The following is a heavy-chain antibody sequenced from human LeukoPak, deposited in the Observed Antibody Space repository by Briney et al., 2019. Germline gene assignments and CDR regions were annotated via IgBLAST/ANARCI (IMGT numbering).Heavy chain of an antibody. CDR1: GFTFSDYY. Sequence: GGSLGLSCAASGFTFSDYYMSWIRQAPGKGLEWVSYISSSGSTIYYADSVKGRFTISRDNAKNSLYLQMNSLRAEDTAVYYCARDPTYSSSWYRAFDIWGQGTMVTVSS. J-gene: IGHJ3*02. CDR3: ARDPTYSSSWYRAFDI. V-gene: IGHV3-11*01. CDR2: ISSSGSTI. D-gene: IGHD6-13*01.